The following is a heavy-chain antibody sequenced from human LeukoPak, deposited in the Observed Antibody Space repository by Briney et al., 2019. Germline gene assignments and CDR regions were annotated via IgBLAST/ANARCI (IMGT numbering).Heavy chain of an antibody. D-gene: IGHD1-1*01. J-gene: IGHJ5*02. CDR2: IKQDGSEE. CDR1: GFTFSSYW. Sequence: GGSLRLSCAASGFTFSSYWMSWVRQAPGKGLEWVANIKQDGSEESYVASVKGRFTISRDNAKNSLYLQMNSLRAEDTAVYYCARGRPGFDPWGQGTLVTVSS. CDR3: ARGRPGFDP. V-gene: IGHV3-7*01.